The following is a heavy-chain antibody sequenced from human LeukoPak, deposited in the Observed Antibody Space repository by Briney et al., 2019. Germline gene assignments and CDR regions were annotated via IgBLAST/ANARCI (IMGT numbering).Heavy chain of an antibody. CDR2: INRTGGTT. CDR3: ARGFLEWSFDY. Sequence: GGSLRLSCAASGFTFDDYDMTWVRQAPGKGLEWVSGINRTGGTTGYADSVKGRFTISRDNAKNSLYLQMNSLRAEDTALYYCARGFLEWSFDYWGQGTLVTVSS. V-gene: IGHV3-20*04. CDR1: GFTFDDYD. D-gene: IGHD3-3*01. J-gene: IGHJ4*02.